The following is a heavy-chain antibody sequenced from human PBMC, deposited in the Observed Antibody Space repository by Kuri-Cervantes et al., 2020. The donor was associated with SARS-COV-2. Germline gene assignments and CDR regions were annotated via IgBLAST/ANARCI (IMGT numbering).Heavy chain of an antibody. V-gene: IGHV3-53*01. CDR3: AREAYNYYYDSSGYLLGGAFDI. J-gene: IGHJ3*02. Sequence: GGSLRLSCAASGFTVSSNYMSWVRQAPGKGLEWVSVIYSGGSTYYADSAKGRFTISRDNSKNTLYLQMNSLRAEDTAVYYCAREAYNYYYDSSGYLLGGAFDIWGQGTMVTVSS. CDR2: IYSGGST. CDR1: GFTVSSNY. D-gene: IGHD3-22*01.